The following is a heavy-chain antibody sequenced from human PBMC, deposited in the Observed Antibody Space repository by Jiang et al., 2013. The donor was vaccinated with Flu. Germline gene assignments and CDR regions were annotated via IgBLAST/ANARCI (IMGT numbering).Heavy chain of an antibody. CDR1: GGSISSYY. CDR2: IYYSGST. CDR3: ARNSGSYYLWFDP. D-gene: IGHD1-26*01. J-gene: IGHJ5*02. Sequence: LLKPSETLSLTCTVSGGSISSYYWSWIRQPPGKGLEWIGYIYYSGSTNYNPSLKSRVTISVDTSKNQFSLKLSSVTAADTAVYYCARNSGSYYLWFDPWGQGNPGHRLL. V-gene: IGHV4-59*08.